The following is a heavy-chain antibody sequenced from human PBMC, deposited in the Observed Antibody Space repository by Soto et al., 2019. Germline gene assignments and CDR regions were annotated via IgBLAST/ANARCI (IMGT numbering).Heavy chain of an antibody. V-gene: IGHV3-33*01. CDR2: IWYDGSNK. J-gene: IGHJ6*02. CDR1: GFTFSSYG. CDR3: ARDPSGYYYYGMDV. Sequence: QVQLVESGGGVVQPGRSLRLSCAASGFTFSSYGMHWVRQAPGKGLEWVAVIWYDGSNKYYADSVKGRFTISRDNSKNTRYLQMNSLRAEDTAVYYCARDPSGYYYYGMDVWGQGTTVTFSS. D-gene: IGHD3-10*01.